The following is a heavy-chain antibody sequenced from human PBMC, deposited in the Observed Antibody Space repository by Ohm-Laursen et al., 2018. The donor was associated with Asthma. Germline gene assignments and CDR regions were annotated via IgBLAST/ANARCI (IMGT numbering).Heavy chain of an antibody. CDR3: ARDLNWNDVGFGWFDP. CDR2: ISGSGGST. CDR1: GFTFSSYA. D-gene: IGHD1-1*01. V-gene: IGHV3-23*01. J-gene: IGHJ5*02. Sequence: SLRLSCAASGFTFSSYAMSWVRQAPGKGLEWVSAISGSGGSTYYADSVKGRFTISRDNSENTLYLQMNSLRAEDTAVYYCARDLNWNDVGFGWFDPWGQGTLVTVSS.